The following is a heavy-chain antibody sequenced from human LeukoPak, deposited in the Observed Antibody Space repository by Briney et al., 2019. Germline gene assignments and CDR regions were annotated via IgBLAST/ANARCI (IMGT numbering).Heavy chain of an antibody. Sequence: SVKVSRKASGYIFTNYYMHGVRPAPRQGLEWMGWINPRSCGTNFEQKFQGRVTMTRDTSISAAYMELSRLGSDDTAVYYCARHVSSSGEDFWGQGTLVTVSS. J-gene: IGHJ4*02. CDR3: ARHVSSSGEDF. CDR2: INPRSCGT. D-gene: IGHD2-21*01. V-gene: IGHV1-2*02. CDR1: GYIFTNYY.